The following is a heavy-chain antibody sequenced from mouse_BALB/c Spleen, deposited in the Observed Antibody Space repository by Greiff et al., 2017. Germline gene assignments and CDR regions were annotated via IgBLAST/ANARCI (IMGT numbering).Heavy chain of an antibody. CDR3: ARWLLQDYYDMDY. Sequence: VKLVESGPGLVAPSQSLSITCTVSGFSLTSYGVHWVRQPPGKGLEWLGVIWAGGSTNYNSALMSRLSISKDNSKSQVFLKMNSLQTDDTAMYYCARWLLQDYYDMDYWGQGTSVTVSS. D-gene: IGHD2-3*01. CDR1: GFSLTSYG. J-gene: IGHJ4*01. V-gene: IGHV2-9*02. CDR2: IWAGGST.